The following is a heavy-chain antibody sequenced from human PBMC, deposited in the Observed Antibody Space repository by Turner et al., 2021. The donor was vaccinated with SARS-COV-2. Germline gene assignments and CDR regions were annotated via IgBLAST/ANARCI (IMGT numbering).Heavy chain of an antibody. Sequence: QVQLVESGGGVVQPGRSLRLSCAASGFTFSSYTMHWVRQAPGKGLEWVAVISYDGSNKYYADSVKGRFTISRDNSKNTLYLQMNSLRAEDTAVYYCAREWWESTTVTTAAYYFGMDVWGQGTTVTVSS. CDR1: GFTFSSYT. D-gene: IGHD4-17*01. J-gene: IGHJ6*02. CDR2: ISYDGSNK. V-gene: IGHV3-30-3*01. CDR3: AREWWESTTVTTAAYYFGMDV.